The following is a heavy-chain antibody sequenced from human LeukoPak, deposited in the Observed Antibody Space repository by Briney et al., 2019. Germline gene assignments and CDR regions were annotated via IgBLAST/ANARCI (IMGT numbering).Heavy chain of an antibody. Sequence: PGGSLRLSCAVSGFXFSRYEMSWVRQAPGKGLEWISFISPSGSTMYYVDSVKGRFIISRDNAKDSLYLQMNSLRVEDTAVYYCARDPRGPDYWGQGTLVTVSS. CDR2: ISPSGSTM. CDR1: GFXFSRYE. V-gene: IGHV3-48*03. CDR3: ARDPRGPDY. J-gene: IGHJ4*02.